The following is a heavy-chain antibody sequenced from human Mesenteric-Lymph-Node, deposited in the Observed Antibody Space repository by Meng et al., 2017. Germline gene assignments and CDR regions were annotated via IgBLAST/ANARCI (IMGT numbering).Heavy chain of an antibody. D-gene: IGHD6-19*01. CDR1: GGSFNPYY. J-gene: IGHJ4*02. V-gene: IGHV4-34*01. CDR3: ARRGDSSGWFRYFDF. Sequence: QVQLQQWGAGLLKPSETLSLTCAVYGGSFNPYYWSWIRQTPEKGLEWIGEINHRGSTTYNPSLESRVTMSADTSKNQFSLRMTSVTAADAAVYFCARRGDSSGWFRYFDFWGQGTLVTVSS. CDR2: INHRGST.